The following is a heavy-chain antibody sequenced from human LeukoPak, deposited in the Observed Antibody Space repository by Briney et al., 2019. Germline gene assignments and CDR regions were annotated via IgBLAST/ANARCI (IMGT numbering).Heavy chain of an antibody. V-gene: IGHV1-18*01. CDR1: GYTFTSYG. J-gene: IGHJ3*02. CDR3: ARVSQGIAAALDAFDI. CDR2: ISAYNGNT. Sequence: ASVKVSCKASGYTFTSYGISWVRQAPGQGLEWMGWISAYNGNTNYAQKLQGRVTMTTDTSTSTAYMELRSLRSDDTAVYYCARVSQGIAAALDAFDIWGQGTMVTVSS. D-gene: IGHD6-13*01.